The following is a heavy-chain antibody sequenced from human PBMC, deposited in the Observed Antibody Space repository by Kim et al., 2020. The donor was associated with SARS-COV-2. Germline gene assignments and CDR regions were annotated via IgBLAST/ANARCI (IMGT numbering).Heavy chain of an antibody. D-gene: IGHD3-10*01. J-gene: IGHJ6*03. CDR1: GGSFSGYY. CDR3: ARGFYGGNYYMDV. CDR2: INHSGST. V-gene: IGHV4-34*01. Sequence: SETLSLTCAVYGGSFSGYYWSWIRQPPGKGLEWIGEINHSGSTNYNPSLKSRVTISVDTSKNQFSLKLSSVTAADTAVYYCARGFYGGNYYMDVWGKGTTVTVSS.